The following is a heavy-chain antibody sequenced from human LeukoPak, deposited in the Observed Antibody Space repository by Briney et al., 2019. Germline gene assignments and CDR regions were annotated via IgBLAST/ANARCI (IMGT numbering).Heavy chain of an antibody. Sequence: GGSLRLSCAASGFTFSSYWMSWVRQAPGKGLEWVSSISSSSSYIYYADSVKGRFTISRDNAKNSLYLQMNSLRAEDTAVYYCARDKEQWLVRLGLNYYYYGMDVWGQGTTVTVSS. V-gene: IGHV3-21*01. CDR2: ISSSSSYI. CDR1: GFTFSSYW. D-gene: IGHD6-19*01. J-gene: IGHJ6*02. CDR3: ARDKEQWLVRLGLNYYYYGMDV.